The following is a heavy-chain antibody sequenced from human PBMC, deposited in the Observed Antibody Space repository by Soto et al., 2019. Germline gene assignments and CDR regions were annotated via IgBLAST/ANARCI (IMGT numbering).Heavy chain of an antibody. CDR3: AHSSADLYNWNYAPMDV. D-gene: IGHD1-7*01. J-gene: IGHJ6*03. CDR2: IYWDDDK. V-gene: IGHV2-5*02. Sequence: GSGPTLVNPTQTLTLTCTFSGFSLSTSGVGVGWIRQPPGKALEWLALIYWDDDKRYSPSLKSRLTITKDTSKNQVVLTMTNMDPVDTATYYCAHSSADLYNWNYAPMDVWGKGTTVTVSS. CDR1: GFSLSTSGVG.